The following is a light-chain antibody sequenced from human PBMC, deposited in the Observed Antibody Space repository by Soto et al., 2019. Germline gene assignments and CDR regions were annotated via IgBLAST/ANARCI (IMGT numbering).Light chain of an antibody. J-gene: IGKJ4*01. CDR1: QSVSSSY. V-gene: IGKV3-20*01. CDR3: QQYGSSPLT. CDR2: GAS. Sequence: EIVLTQSPGTLSSSPGERATLSGRASQSVSSSYLAWYQQKPGQAPRLLIYGASSRATGIPDRFSGSGSGTDFTLTISRLEPEDFAVYYCQQYGSSPLTFGGGTKVDIK.